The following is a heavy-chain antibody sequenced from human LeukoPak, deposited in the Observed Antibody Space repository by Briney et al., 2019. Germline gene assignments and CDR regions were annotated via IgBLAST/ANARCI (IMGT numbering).Heavy chain of an antibody. CDR2: IYSGGST. D-gene: IGHD2-8*01. CDR1: GFTFSTYW. V-gene: IGHV3-53*01. CDR3: ARAYGLGAFDI. Sequence: GGSLRLSCAASGFTFSTYWMHWVRQAPGKGLVWVSVIYSGGSTYYADSVKGRFTISRDNSKNTLYLQMNSLRAEDTAVYYCARAYGLGAFDIWGQGTMVTVSS. J-gene: IGHJ3*02.